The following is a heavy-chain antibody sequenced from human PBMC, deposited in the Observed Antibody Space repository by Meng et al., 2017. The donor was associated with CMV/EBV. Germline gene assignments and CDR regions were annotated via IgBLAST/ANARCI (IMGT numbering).Heavy chain of an antibody. CDR3: ARNGGDRGAAAPWLIYYYYGMDV. CDR2: ISSSGSTI. D-gene: IGHD6-13*01. V-gene: IGHV3-48*03. CDR1: GFTFSSYE. J-gene: IGHJ6*02. Sequence: GGSLRLSCAASGFTFSSYEMNWVRQAPGKGLEWVSYISSSGSTIYYADSVKGRFTISRDNAKNSLYLQMNSLRAEDTAVYYCARNGGDRGAAAPWLIYYYYGMDVWGQGTTVTVSS.